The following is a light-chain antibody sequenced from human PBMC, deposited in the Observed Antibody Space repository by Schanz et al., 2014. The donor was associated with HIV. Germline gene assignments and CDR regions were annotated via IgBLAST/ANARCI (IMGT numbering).Light chain of an antibody. J-gene: IGKJ2*01. CDR2: AAS. CDR1: QTIDNW. V-gene: IGKV1-5*01. Sequence: DIQMTQSPSTLSASVGDRVTITCRASQTIDNWLAWYQQKPGKAPKLLIYAASSLQSGVPSRFSGTGSGTEFTLTISSLQPDDFATYFCLHYNDFASTFGQGTKLEIK. CDR3: LHYNDFAST.